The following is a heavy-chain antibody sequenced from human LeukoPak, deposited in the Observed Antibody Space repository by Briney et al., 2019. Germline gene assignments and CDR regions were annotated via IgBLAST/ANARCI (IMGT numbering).Heavy chain of an antibody. J-gene: IGHJ4*02. CDR2: IKEDGSEK. Sequence: QPGGSLRLSWEPSGFTFSSSWMTWVRQPPGKGLEWVANIKEDGSEKYYVDSVKGRFTISRDNAKNSLYLQMNSLRAEDTAVYYCARDRRAHGYWGQGTLVTVSS. CDR3: ARDRRAHGY. CDR1: GFTFSSSW. V-gene: IGHV3-7*03.